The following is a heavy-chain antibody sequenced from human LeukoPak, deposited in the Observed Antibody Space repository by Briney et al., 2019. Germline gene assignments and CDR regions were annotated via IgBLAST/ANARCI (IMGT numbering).Heavy chain of an antibody. CDR1: GFTFSSYA. Sequence: GGSLRLSCAASGFTFSSYAMSWVRQAPGKGLEWVSAISGSGGGTFYADSVKGWFTISRDNSKNSLYLQMNSLRAEDTAVYYCAKALGDYGDYGSVGYWGQGTLVTVSS. J-gene: IGHJ4*02. CDR3: AKALGDYGDYGSVGY. V-gene: IGHV3-23*01. CDR2: ISGSGGGT. D-gene: IGHD4-17*01.